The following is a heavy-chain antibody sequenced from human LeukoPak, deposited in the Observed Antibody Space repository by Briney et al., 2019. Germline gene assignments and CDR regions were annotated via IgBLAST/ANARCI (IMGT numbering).Heavy chain of an antibody. V-gene: IGHV1-18*01. J-gene: IGHJ4*02. CDR3: ARGYDYGDYVGDFDY. Sequence: ASVKVSCKASGGTFSSYPISWVRQAPGQGLEWVGWITTYNGNTHYAQKLQGRVTMTTETSTSTAYMDLRGLRSDDTAVYYCARGYDYGDYVGDFDYWGQGTLVTVSS. CDR1: GGTFSSYP. D-gene: IGHD4-17*01. CDR2: ITTYNGNT.